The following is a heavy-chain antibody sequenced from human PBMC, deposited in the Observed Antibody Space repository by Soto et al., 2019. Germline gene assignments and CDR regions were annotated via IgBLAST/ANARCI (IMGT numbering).Heavy chain of an antibody. CDR2: INWNGGST. CDR1: GFTFDDYG. J-gene: IGHJ6*02. Sequence: SLRLSCAASGFTFDDYGMCWDRQAPGKGLEWVSGINWNGGSTGYADSVKGRFTISRDNAKNSLYLQMNSLRAEDTALYYCASGIVGATTYGMDVWGQGTMVTVSS. CDR3: ASGIVGATTYGMDV. D-gene: IGHD1-26*01. V-gene: IGHV3-20*04.